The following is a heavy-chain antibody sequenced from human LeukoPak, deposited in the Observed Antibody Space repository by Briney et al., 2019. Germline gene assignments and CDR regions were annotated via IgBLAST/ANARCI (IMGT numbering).Heavy chain of an antibody. CDR1: GFTFSSYG. Sequence: GGSLRLSCAASGFTFSSYGMSWVRQAPGRGLEGVSGISGSGGRTDYADSVKGRFIISRDNAKNKLSLKMNSLSAEDTAVYYCAKGSREWELLDAFDIWGQGTMVTVSS. D-gene: IGHD1-26*01. J-gene: IGHJ3*02. CDR2: ISGSGGRT. CDR3: AKGSREWELLDAFDI. V-gene: IGHV3-23*01.